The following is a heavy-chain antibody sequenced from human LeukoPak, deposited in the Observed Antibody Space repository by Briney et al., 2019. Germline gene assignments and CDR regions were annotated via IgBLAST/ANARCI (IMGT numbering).Heavy chain of an antibody. V-gene: IGHV3-48*04. CDR2: ISSSSSTI. CDR3: ARDNWGPGY. CDR1: GFTFSTYS. Sequence: GGSLRLSCAASGFTFSTYSMKWVRQAPGKGLEWVSYISSSSSTIYYADSVRGRFTISRDNAKNSLYLQMNSLRAEDTAAYYCARDNWGPGYWGQGILVTVSS. J-gene: IGHJ4*02. D-gene: IGHD7-27*01.